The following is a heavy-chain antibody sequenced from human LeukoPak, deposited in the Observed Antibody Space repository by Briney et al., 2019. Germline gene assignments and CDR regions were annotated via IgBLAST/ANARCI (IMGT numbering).Heavy chain of an antibody. D-gene: IGHD5-18*01. CDR3: ARALSYSYGSMDF. Sequence: SGGSLRLSCADSGFTFSSYSMNWVRQAPGKGLEWVSSISSGSKYIYNADSVKGRFTISRDNAKSSLYLQMNSLRAEDTAVYYCARALSYSYGSMDFWGQGTLVIVSS. J-gene: IGHJ4*02. V-gene: IGHV3-21*01. CDR1: GFTFSSYS. CDR2: ISSGSKYI.